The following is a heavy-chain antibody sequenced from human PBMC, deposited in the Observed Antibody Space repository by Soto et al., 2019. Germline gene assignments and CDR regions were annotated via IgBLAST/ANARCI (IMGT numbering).Heavy chain of an antibody. D-gene: IGHD3-10*01. CDR1: GFNVFSYA. J-gene: IGHJ5*02. CDR2: LTTEYST. CDR3: PARPRDLWFGELFGFDT. Sequence: GGSLRLSCAASGFNVFSYAMSWVRQAPGKGLEWVAGLTTEYSTYYADSVKGRFTISRDNSRNTLYLQMNSLRAEDTAVYYCPARPRDLWFGELFGFDTWGQGTLVTVSS. V-gene: IGHV3-23*01.